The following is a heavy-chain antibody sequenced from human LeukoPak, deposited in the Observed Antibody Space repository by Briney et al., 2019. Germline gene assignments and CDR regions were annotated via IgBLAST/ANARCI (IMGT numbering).Heavy chain of an antibody. D-gene: IGHD3-16*02. Sequence: SETLSLTCTVSGGSISSYYWSWIRQPPGKGLEWIGYIYYSGSTNYNPSLKSRVTISVDTSKNQFSLKLSSVTAADTAVYYCASLTLRLGELSLYDDDAFDIWGQGTMVTVSS. J-gene: IGHJ3*02. CDR1: GGSISSYY. V-gene: IGHV4-59*08. CDR2: IYYSGST. CDR3: ASLTLRLGELSLYDDDAFDI.